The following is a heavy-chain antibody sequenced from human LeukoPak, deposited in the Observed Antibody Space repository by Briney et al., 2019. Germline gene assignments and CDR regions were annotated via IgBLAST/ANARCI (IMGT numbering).Heavy chain of an antibody. CDR3: ARGIYRHWFDS. J-gene: IGHJ5*01. Sequence: PSETLSLTCAVYGGSFSGYYWSWIRQPPGKGLEWIGEINHSGSTNYNPSLKSRVTISVDTSKNQFSLKLSSVTAADTAVYYCARGIYRHWFDSWGQGTLVTVSS. V-gene: IGHV4-34*01. D-gene: IGHD5-12*01. CDR1: GGSFSGYY. CDR2: INHSGST.